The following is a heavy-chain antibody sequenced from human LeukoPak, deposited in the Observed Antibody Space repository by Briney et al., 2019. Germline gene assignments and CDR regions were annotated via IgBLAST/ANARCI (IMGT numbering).Heavy chain of an antibody. J-gene: IGHJ6*02. V-gene: IGHV4-4*07. D-gene: IGHD6-19*01. CDR1: GGSISSYY. Sequence: SETLSLTCTVSGGSISSYYWSWIRQPAGKGLEWIGRIYTSGSTNYSPSLKSRVTMSVDTSKNQFSLKLSSVTAADTAVYYCASLTPIAVAGTSNGMDVWGQGTTVTVSS. CDR3: ASLTPIAVAGTSNGMDV. CDR2: IYTSGST.